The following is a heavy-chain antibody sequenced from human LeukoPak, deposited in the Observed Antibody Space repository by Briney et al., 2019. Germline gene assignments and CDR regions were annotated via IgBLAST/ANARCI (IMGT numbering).Heavy chain of an antibody. CDR1: GFTVSSNY. J-gene: IGHJ4*02. CDR3: AKDGDIGAAVYYFDY. V-gene: IGHV3-30*18. D-gene: IGHD6-13*01. Sequence: GGSLRLSCAASGFTVSSNYMSWVRQAPGKGLEWVAVIASDGRDKYHADSVKGRFTISRDNSKNTLYLQMNSLRAEDTAVYHCAKDGDIGAAVYYFDYWGQGTLVTVSS. CDR2: IASDGRDK.